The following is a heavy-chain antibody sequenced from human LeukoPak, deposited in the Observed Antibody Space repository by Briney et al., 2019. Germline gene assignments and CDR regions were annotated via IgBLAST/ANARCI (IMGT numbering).Heavy chain of an antibody. Sequence: ASVKVSCKASGYTFTCYYMHWVRQAPGQGLEWMGWINPNSGGTNYAQKLQGRVTMTTDTSTSTAYMELRSLRSDDTAVYYCATMGGSYYYFYMDVWGKGTTVTVSS. CDR3: ATMGGSYYYFYMDV. CDR1: GYTFTCYY. D-gene: IGHD1-26*01. CDR2: INPNSGGT. V-gene: IGHV1-2*02. J-gene: IGHJ6*03.